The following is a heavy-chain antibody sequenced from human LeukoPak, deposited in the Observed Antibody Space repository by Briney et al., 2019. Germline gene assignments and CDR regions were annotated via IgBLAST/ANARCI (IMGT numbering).Heavy chain of an antibody. CDR3: ARSGSMRQLVGGWFDP. Sequence: PSETLSLTCAVYGGSFSGYYWSWIRQPPGKGLEWIGEINPSGTTNYNPSLKSRVTISVDTSKNQFSLKLTSVTAADTAVYYCARSGSMRQLVGGWFDPWGQGTLVTLSS. CDR1: GGSFSGYY. V-gene: IGHV4-34*01. CDR2: INPSGTT. J-gene: IGHJ5*02. D-gene: IGHD6-6*01.